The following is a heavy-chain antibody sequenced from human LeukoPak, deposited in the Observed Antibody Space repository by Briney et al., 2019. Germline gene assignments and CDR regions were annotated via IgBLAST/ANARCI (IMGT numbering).Heavy chain of an antibody. CDR1: GDSVRTSNSY. D-gene: IGHD1-1*01. CDR3: ARRTTTGTTDY. Sequence: SETLSLTCTVSGDSVRTSNSYWGWIRQPPGKGLEWIGSMFYSGNTYYNPSLKSRVTISVDTSKNQFSLKLSSVTAADTAVYYCARRTTTGTTDYWGQGTLVTVSS. V-gene: IGHV4-39*01. J-gene: IGHJ4*02. CDR2: MFYSGNT.